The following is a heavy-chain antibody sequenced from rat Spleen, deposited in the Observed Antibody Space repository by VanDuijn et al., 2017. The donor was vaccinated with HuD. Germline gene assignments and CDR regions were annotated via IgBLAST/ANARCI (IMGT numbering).Heavy chain of an antibody. D-gene: IGHD1-1*01. Sequence: EVQLVESGGGLVQPGRSLKLSCVASGFTFSNYGMAWVRQAPKKGLEWVTYINYDGGSTYYRDSVKGRFTISRDDAKSTLYLQMDSLRSEDTATYYCARHVSTVVDGFLYWGQGTLVTVSS. V-gene: IGHV5-29*01. CDR1: GFTFSNYG. CDR2: INYDGGST. CDR3: ARHVSTVVDGFLY. J-gene: IGHJ3*01.